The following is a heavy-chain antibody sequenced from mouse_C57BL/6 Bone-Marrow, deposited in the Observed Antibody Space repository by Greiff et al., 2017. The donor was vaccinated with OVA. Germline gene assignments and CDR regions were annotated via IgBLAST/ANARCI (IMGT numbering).Heavy chain of an antibody. CDR1: GYTFTDYY. J-gene: IGHJ2*01. Sequence: EVQLQQSGPELVKPGASVKISCKASGYTFTDYYMNWVKQSHGKSLEWLGDINPNNGGTSYNQKFKGKATLTVDKSSSTAYMELRSLTSEDSAVYYCARSYRDYWGQGTTLTVSS. CDR3: ARSYRDY. V-gene: IGHV1-26*01. CDR2: INPNNGGT.